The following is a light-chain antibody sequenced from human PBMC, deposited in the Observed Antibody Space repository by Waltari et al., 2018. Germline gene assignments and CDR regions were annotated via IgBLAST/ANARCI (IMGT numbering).Light chain of an antibody. CDR2: ETS. V-gene: IGKV1-5*03. J-gene: IGKJ4*01. CDR3: QQYNSYST. CDR1: RTIRTW. Sequence: DIQMTQSPSTLSASVGDRVTISCRASRTIRTWLACYQQKPGKAPKLLIYETSCLESGVPSRFSGSGSGTVFTLTISSLQPDDFATYYCQQYNSYSTFGGGTKVEIK.